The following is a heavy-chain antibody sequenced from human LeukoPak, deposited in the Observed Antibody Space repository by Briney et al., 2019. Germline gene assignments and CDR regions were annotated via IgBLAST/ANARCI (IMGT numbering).Heavy chain of an antibody. CDR3: ASGSQLGTYCYYYYYMDV. J-gene: IGHJ6*03. V-gene: IGHV1-69*05. CDR2: IIPIFGTA. Sequence: AASVKVSCKASGGTFSSYAISWVRQAPGQGLEWMGGIIPIFGTANYAQKFQGRVTITTDESTSTAYMELSSLRSEDTAVYYCASGSQLGTYCYYYYYMDVWGKGTTVTVSS. CDR1: GGTFSSYA. D-gene: IGHD7-27*01.